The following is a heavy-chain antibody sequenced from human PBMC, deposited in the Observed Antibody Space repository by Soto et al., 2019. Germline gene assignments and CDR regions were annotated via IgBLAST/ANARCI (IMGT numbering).Heavy chain of an antibody. CDR2: FNPRADTT. J-gene: IGHJ4*02. CDR3: WRELRAGGDY. CDR1: GYTLSDAN. V-gene: IGHV1-46*01. D-gene: IGHD1-26*01. Sequence: QVQLVQSGAEVKKPGASVKVSCKASGYTLSDANINWVRQAPGQGPEWMGIFNPRADTTNYAQEFQGRVTITRDTSTSTVYMELSSLSYEDTAVYHCWRELRAGGDYLGQGTLVTVSS.